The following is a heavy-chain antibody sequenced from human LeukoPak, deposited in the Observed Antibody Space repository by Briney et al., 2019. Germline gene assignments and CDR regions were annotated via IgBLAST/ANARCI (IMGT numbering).Heavy chain of an antibody. V-gene: IGHV1-2*02. J-gene: IGHJ4*02. CDR2: INPNSGGT. CDR1: GYTFTGYY. Sequence: ASVKVSCKASGYTFTGYYMHWVRQAPGQGLEWMGWINPNSGGTNYAQKFQGTVTMTRDTSISTANMELSRLKSDDTAVYYCARVGDGYNYGFFDYWGQGTLVTVSS. CDR3: ARVGDGYNYGFFDY. D-gene: IGHD5-24*01.